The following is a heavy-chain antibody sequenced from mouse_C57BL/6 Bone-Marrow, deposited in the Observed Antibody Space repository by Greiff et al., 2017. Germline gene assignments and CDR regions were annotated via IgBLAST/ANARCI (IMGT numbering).Heavy chain of an antibody. J-gene: IGHJ3*01. Sequence: VQLQQSGAELVKPGASVKLSCKASGYTFTSYWMHWVKQRPGQGLEWIGMIHPNSGSNNYNEKFKSKDTLTVDKSSSTAYMQLSSLTSEDSAVYYCARIYYDPPWLAYWGQGTLVTVSA. CDR3: ARIYYDPPWLAY. CDR1: GYTFTSYW. D-gene: IGHD2-4*01. CDR2: IHPNSGSN. V-gene: IGHV1-64*01.